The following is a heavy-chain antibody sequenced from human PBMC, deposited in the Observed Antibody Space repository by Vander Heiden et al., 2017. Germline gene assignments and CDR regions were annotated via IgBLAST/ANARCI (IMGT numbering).Heavy chain of an antibody. J-gene: IGHJ5*02. CDR1: GSTFRSYA. V-gene: IGHV3-23*01. CDR3: AKDSKLLAAAGLYNWFDP. CDR2: MSGSGGST. D-gene: IGHD6-13*01. Sequence: EVQLLESGGGLVQSGASLRLSCAASGSTFRSYAMSWARQAPGKRLEWVSAMSGSGGSTDYADSVKGRFTISRDNSKNTLYLKMNSLRAEDTAVYYCAKDSKLLAAAGLYNWFDPWGQGTLVTVSS.